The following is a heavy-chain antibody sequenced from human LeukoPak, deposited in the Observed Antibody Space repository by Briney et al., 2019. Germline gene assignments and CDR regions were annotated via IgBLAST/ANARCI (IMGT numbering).Heavy chain of an antibody. D-gene: IGHD2-15*01. J-gene: IGHJ4*02. CDR3: AREIYCSGGSCYPYFDY. CDR2: INPNSGGT. Sequence: ASVKVSCKASGYTFTGYYMHWVRQAPGQGLEWMGWINPNSGGTNYARKFQGRVTMTRDTSISTAYMELSRLRSDDTAVYYCAREIYCSGGSCYPYFDYWGQGTLVTVSS. CDR1: GYTFTGYY. V-gene: IGHV1-2*02.